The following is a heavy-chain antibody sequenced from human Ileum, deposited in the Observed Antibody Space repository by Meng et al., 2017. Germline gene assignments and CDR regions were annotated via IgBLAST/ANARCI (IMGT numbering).Heavy chain of an antibody. V-gene: IGHV4-34*01. CDR2: INRGGNT. J-gene: IGHJ4*02. CDR1: GGSFSGYY. D-gene: IGHD6-13*01. CDR3: ARAWSSSWSFLDF. Sequence: QLLQCGAGLLKPSETLSLTCAVSGGSFSGYYWTWIRQSPGKGLEWIGEINRGGNTNYNPSLKSRITMSVDTSKNQFFLNLTPVTPADTAVYYCARAWSSSWSFLDFWGQGGLVTVSS.